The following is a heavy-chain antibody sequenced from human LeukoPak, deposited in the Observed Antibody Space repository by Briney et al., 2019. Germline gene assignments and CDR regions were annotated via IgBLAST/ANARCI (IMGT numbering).Heavy chain of an antibody. CDR3: AHPTEYSSSWYGNWFDP. V-gene: IGHV3-48*01. CDR1: EFTFSTYS. Sequence: GGSLRLSCAASEFTFSTYSMNWVRQAPGKGLEWVSYISSSSSTIYYADSVKGRFTISRDNAKNSLYLQMNSLRAEDTAVYYCAHPTEYSSSWYGNWFDPWGQGTLVTVSS. J-gene: IGHJ5*02. D-gene: IGHD6-13*01. CDR2: ISSSSSTI.